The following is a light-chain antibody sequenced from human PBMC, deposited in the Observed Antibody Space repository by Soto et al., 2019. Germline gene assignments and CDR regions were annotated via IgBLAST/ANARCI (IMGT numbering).Light chain of an antibody. J-gene: IGLJ2*01. V-gene: IGLV1-44*01. Sequence: QSVLTQPPSASGTPGQRVTISCSGTSSNIGIKTVNWYQQLPGTAPKLLIHSDNQRPSGVPARFSGSKSGTSASLAISGVQSEDEADYHCATWDDSLNAVVVGGGTKLTVL. CDR3: ATWDDSLNAVV. CDR2: SDN. CDR1: SSNIGIKT.